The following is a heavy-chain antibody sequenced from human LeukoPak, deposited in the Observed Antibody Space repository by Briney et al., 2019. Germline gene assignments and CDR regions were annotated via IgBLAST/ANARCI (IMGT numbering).Heavy chain of an antibody. J-gene: IGHJ4*02. Sequence: SETLSLTCTVSGGSISSGDYYWSWIRQPPGKGLEWIGYIYYSGSTYYNPSLKSRVTISVDTSKNQFSLKLSSVTAADTAVYYCVRVEWNGDYGIPFVYWGQGTLVTVSS. CDR2: IYYSGST. D-gene: IGHD4-17*01. V-gene: IGHV4-30-4*01. CDR1: GGSISSGDYY. CDR3: VRVEWNGDYGIPFVY.